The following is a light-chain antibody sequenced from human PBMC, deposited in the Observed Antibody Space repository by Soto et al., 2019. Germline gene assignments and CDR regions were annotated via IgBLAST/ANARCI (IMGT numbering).Light chain of an antibody. Sequence: EIVLTQSPGTLSLSPGERATLSCRASQSVSSSFLAWYQQKPGQAPRLLIYGASSRATGIPDRFSGSGSGADISLTISRLEAEGFAVYYCQQYDSSPLTFGGGTKVEIK. CDR1: QSVSSSF. CDR3: QQYDSSPLT. V-gene: IGKV3-20*01. CDR2: GAS. J-gene: IGKJ4*01.